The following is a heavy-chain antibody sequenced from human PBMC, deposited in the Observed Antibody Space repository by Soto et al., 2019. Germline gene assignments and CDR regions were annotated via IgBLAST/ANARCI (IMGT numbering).Heavy chain of an antibody. J-gene: IGHJ4*02. CDR1: GGSIISGGYS. V-gene: IGHV4-30-2*01. CDR2: MYHSGST. Sequence: QLQLQESGSGLVKPSQTLSLTCAVSGGSIISGGYSWSWIRQPPGKGLEWIGYMYHSGSTYYNPSLKSRVTISIDRSKNQSSLKLSSVTAADTAVHYCDRVPDYGGQGILVTVSS. D-gene: IGHD2-2*01. CDR3: DRVPDY.